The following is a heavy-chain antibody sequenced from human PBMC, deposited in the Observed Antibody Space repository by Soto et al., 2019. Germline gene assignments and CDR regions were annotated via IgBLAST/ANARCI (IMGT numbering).Heavy chain of an antibody. CDR3: AAELGFGKLSVV. CDR2: IIPLFGTT. J-gene: IGHJ6*02. Sequence: QVQVVQSGVEVRRPGSSVKVSCKASGDTFKNCVISWVRQAPGQGLEWMGGIIPLFGTTDFAQRFQGRLTITTDESTTTAYMEXXXLRSEDTATYYCAAELGFGKLSVVWGQGXTVIVSS. V-gene: IGHV1-69*01. CDR1: GDTFKNCV. D-gene: IGHD3-10*01.